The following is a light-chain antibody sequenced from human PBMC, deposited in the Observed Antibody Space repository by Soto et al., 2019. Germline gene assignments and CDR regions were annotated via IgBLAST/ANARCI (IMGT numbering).Light chain of an antibody. CDR1: NSDFDTYTY. CDR2: EVI. CDR3: SSYISRNLV. J-gene: IGLJ2*01. Sequence: QSALTQPASVSGSPGQSITISCTETNSDFDTYTYVSWYQQVPGKAPKLMIYEVIKRPSGVSSRFSGSKSDNTASLTISGLQAEDEADYYCSSYISRNLVFGGGTKVTVL. V-gene: IGLV2-14*01.